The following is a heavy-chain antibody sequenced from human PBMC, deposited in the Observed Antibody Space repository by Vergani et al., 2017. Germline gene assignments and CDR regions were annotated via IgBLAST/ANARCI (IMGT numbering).Heavy chain of an antibody. CDR2: INIGGRT. CDR1: GFTFSSYW. J-gene: IGHJ4*02. V-gene: IGHV3-66*02. CDR3: ARDSPLYSSGWQTRVSYYFDY. D-gene: IGHD6-19*01. Sequence: EVQLLESGGGLAQPGGSLRLSCAASGFTFSSYWMSWVRQAPGKGLEWVSTINIGGRTSYADSVKGRLTLTRDDSKNTLHLQMNSLRPEDTAVYYCARDSPLYSSGWQTRVSYYFDYWGQGTLVTVSS.